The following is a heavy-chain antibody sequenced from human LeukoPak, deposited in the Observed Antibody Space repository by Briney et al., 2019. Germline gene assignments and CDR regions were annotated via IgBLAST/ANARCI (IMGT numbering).Heavy chain of an antibody. Sequence: SETLSLTCTVSGGSISSYYWSWIRQPPGKGKEWIGYIYYSGSTNYNPSLKSRVTISVDTSKNQFSLKLSSVTAADTAVYYCARGSSGWYGVGVSVYWFDPWGQGTLVTVSS. CDR1: GGSISSYY. CDR3: ARGSSGWYGVGVSVYWFDP. D-gene: IGHD6-19*01. V-gene: IGHV4-59*01. J-gene: IGHJ5*02. CDR2: IYYSGST.